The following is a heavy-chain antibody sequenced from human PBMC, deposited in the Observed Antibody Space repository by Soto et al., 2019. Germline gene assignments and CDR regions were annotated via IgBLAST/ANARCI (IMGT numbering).Heavy chain of an antibody. V-gene: IGHV1-18*01. D-gene: IGHD3-16*01. J-gene: IGHJ4*02. CDR2: INSYNGNT. CDR3: ARIISGRGGEGDY. Sequence: QLVQSGAEVKKPGASVKVSCKASGYTFTSYGISWVRQAPGQGLEWMGWINSYNGNTHYAQKFQGRVTKTTDPTTSTANMEQRSLRSDDTAVYYFARIISGRGGEGDYWGQGTLVTVSS. CDR1: GYTFTSYG.